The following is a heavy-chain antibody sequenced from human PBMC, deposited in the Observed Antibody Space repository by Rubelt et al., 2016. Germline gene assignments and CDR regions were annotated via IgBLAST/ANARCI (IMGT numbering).Heavy chain of an antibody. J-gene: IGHJ5*02. CDR2: INAGTGNK. Sequence: QVQLVQSGAEVKKPGASVKVSCKASGYTFTSYAMHWVRQAPGQRLEWMGWINAGTGNKKYSQKFQGRVTITRDTSASTAYMGLSSLRSEDTAVYYCARMRGPYSSSGGEFDPWGQGTLVTASS. V-gene: IGHV1-3*01. D-gene: IGHD6-13*01. CDR1: GYTFTSYA. CDR3: ARMRGPYSSSGGEFDP.